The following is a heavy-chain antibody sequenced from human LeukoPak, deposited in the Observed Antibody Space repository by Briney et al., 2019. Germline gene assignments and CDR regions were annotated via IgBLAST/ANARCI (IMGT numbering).Heavy chain of an antibody. V-gene: IGHV5-51*04. CDR3: ARRAELGMRSFDT. D-gene: IGHD7-27*01. CDR2: IYPGDSDT. CDR1: GYSFTSYW. Sequence: GESLQISCKCSGYSFTSYWIGWVRQMPGKGLEWMWIIYPGDSDTRYSPFFEGQVTFSADKPISTAYLQWSSLKASETAMYYCARRAELGMRSFDTWGQGALLAVSS. J-gene: IGHJ4*02.